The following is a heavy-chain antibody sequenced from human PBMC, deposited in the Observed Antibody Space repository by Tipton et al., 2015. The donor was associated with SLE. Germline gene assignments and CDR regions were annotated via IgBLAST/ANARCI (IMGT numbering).Heavy chain of an antibody. CDR2: IYYSRST. V-gene: IGHV4-39*07. Sequence: TLSLTCTVSGGSISSSSYYWGWIRQPPGKGLEWIGSIYYSRSTYYNPSLKSRATISVDTSKNQFSLKLSSVTAADTAVYYCARDATIFGVVTFFDYWGQGTLVTVSS. CDR1: GGSISSSSYY. J-gene: IGHJ4*02. CDR3: ARDATIFGVVTFFDY. D-gene: IGHD3-3*01.